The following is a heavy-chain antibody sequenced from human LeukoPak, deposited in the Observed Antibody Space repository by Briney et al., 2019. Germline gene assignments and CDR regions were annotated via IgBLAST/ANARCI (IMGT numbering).Heavy chain of an antibody. CDR1: GGYVNRGTFF. V-gene: IGHV4-61*01. D-gene: IGHD3-22*01. Sequence: PSETLSLTCAVSGGYVNRGTFFWTWIRKPPGKGLEWIGYISNSGSTNYHPSLKSRVTISSDTSKTQFTLKLTSVTAADTAVYYWARSPSGSRFAPGGQGPRVTVPS. CDR2: ISNSGST. J-gene: IGHJ5*02. CDR3: ARSPSGSRFAP.